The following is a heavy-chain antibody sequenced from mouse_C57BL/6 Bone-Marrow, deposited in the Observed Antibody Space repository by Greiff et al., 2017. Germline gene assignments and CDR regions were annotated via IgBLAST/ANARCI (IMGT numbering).Heavy chain of an antibody. CDR2: ILPSIGRT. V-gene: IGHV15-2*01. J-gene: IGHJ4*01. Sequence: SGSELRSPGSSVKLSFKDFDSEVFPIAYMSWVRQKPGHGFEWIGGILPSIGRTILGEKFEEKATLDADTLPNTTYLELNSLTSEDSAIYYCARINCGNPLLAMDYWGQGTLVTVSS. D-gene: IGHD2-1*01. CDR3: ARINCGNPLLAMDY. CDR1: DSEVFPIAY.